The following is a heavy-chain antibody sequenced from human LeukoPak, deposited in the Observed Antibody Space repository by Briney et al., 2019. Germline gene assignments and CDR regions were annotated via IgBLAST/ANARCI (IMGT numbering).Heavy chain of an antibody. CDR3: AREGSYYYDSSGYYPLDY. V-gene: IGHV3-66*01. Sequence: QPGGSLRLSCAASGFTFSNYAMSWVRQAPGKGLEWVSVIYSGGSTYYADSVKGRFTISRDNSKNTLYLQMNSLRAEDTAVYYCAREGSYYYDSSGYYPLDYWGQGTLVTVSS. CDR2: IYSGGST. J-gene: IGHJ4*02. CDR1: GFTFSNYA. D-gene: IGHD3-22*01.